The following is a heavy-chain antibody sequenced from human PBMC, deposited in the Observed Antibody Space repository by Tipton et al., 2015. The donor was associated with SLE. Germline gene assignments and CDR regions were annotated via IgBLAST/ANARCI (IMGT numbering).Heavy chain of an antibody. Sequence: TLSLTCAVYGGSFSGYYWSWIRQPAGKGLEWIGYIYTSGSTNYNPSLKSRVTISVDTSKNQFSLKLSSVTAADTAVYYCARKSSSRNYYYGMDVWGQGTTVTVSS. J-gene: IGHJ6*02. CDR3: ARKSSSRNYYYGMDV. V-gene: IGHV4-4*09. D-gene: IGHD6-13*01. CDR1: GGSFSGYY. CDR2: IYTSGST.